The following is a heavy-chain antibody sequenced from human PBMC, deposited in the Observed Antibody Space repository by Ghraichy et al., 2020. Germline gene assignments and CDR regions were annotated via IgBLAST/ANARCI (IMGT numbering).Heavy chain of an antibody. CDR1: GLTFSSSS. V-gene: IGHV3-21*01. CDR3: GRGIREPGGRPSNFEY. J-gene: IGHJ4*02. D-gene: IGHD2-8*02. Sequence: GGSLRLSCAASGLTFSSSSMSWVRQAPGKGLEWVSSISGDSAYIYYADSVKGRFTISRDNAENSVYLQMNGLRAEDTAVYFCGRGIREPGGRPSNFEYWGQGTLVTVSS. CDR2: ISGDSAYI.